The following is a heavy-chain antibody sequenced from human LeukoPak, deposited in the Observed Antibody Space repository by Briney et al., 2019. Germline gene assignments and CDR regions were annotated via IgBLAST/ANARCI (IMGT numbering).Heavy chain of an antibody. CDR2: ISDGGSRQ. CDR1: GFTFSNYA. J-gene: IGHJ4*02. D-gene: IGHD3-10*01. Sequence: GGSLRLSCAATGFTFSNYAIHWGRQAPGKGLEWVAFISDGGSRQHYADSVKGRFTISRDNSKNTLNLQMNSLRAEDTAVYYCVKDRTGTYTLDYWGQGTLVTVSS. CDR3: VKDRTGTYTLDY. V-gene: IGHV3-30-3*01.